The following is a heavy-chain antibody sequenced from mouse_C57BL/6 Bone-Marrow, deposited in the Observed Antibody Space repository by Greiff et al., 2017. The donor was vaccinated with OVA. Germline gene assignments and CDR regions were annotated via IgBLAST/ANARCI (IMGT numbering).Heavy chain of an antibody. Sequence: VQLQQSGAELVKPGASVKLSCTASGFTIKDYYMHWVKQRPEQGLEWIGRIDPEDGDTKYAPKFQGKATITADTSSNPAYLQLSSLTSEDTAVYYCARTYGSSYHWYFDVWGTGTTVTVSS. V-gene: IGHV14-2*01. CDR3: ARTYGSSYHWYFDV. J-gene: IGHJ1*03. D-gene: IGHD1-1*01. CDR1: GFTIKDYY. CDR2: IDPEDGDT.